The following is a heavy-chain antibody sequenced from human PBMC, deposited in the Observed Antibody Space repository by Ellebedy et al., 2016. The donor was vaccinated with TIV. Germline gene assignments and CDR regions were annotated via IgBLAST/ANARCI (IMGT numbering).Heavy chain of an antibody. D-gene: IGHD6-19*01. CDR2: IYYTGST. J-gene: IGHJ5*02. CDR3: ARRSTSGPYNWFDP. CDR1: GDSISSSTYY. Sequence: SETLSLTXPVSGDSISSSTYYWGWIRQPPGKGLEWIGSIYYTGSTYYNPSLKNRVTISVDTSKDQFSLKLTSVTAADTAVYYCARRSTSGPYNWFDPWGQGTLVTVSS. V-gene: IGHV4-39*07.